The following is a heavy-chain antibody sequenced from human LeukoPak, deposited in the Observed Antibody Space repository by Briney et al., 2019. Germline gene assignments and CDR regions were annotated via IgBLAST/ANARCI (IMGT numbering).Heavy chain of an antibody. J-gene: IGHJ4*02. CDR3: ARDRGGSYYSDFDY. Sequence: PSETPSLTCTLSGGSISSYYWSWIRQPAGKGLEWIGRIYTSGSTNYNPSLKSRVTMSVDTSKNQFSLKLSSVTAADTAVYYCARDRGGSYYSDFDYWGQGTLVTVSS. CDR1: GGSISSYY. CDR2: IYTSGST. V-gene: IGHV4-4*07. D-gene: IGHD1-26*01.